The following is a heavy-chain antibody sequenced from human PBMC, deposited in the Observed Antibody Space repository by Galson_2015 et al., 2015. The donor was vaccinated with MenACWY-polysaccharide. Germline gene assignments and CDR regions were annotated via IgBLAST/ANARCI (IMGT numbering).Heavy chain of an antibody. J-gene: IGHJ4*02. CDR1: GFTFDDYA. CDR3: AKAVTYDSGSSFDY. CDR2: ISWNSGSI. V-gene: IGHV3-9*01. Sequence: SLRLSCAASGFTFDDYAMHWVRQAPGKGLVWVSGISWNSGSIGYADSVKGRFTISRDNAKNSLYLQMNSLRPEDTALYFCAKAVTYDSGSSFDYWGQGPRSPSPQ. D-gene: IGHD3-10*01.